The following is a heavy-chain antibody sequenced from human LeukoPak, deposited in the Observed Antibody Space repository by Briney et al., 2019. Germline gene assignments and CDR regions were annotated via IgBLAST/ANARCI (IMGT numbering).Heavy chain of an antibody. CDR2: IFYTGST. J-gene: IGHJ4*02. CDR3: ARGSLDFEY. Sequence: SQTLSLSCTVSGGSISSGGYYWSWIRQHPGKGLEWIGYIFYTGSTHYNPSLKSRVTISVDTSKNQFSLKLSSVTAADTAVYYCARGSLDFEYWGQGTLVTVSS. V-gene: IGHV4-31*03. CDR1: GGSISSGGYY.